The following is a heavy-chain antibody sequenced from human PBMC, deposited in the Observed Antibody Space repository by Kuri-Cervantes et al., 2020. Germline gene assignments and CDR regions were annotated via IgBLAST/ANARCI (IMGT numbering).Heavy chain of an antibody. Sequence: LSLTCAASGFTFSSYAMHWVRQAPGKGLEWVAVISYDGSNKYCADSVKGRFTISRDNSKNTLYLQMNSLRAEDTAVYYCALGDYYYYGMDVWGQGTTVTVSS. J-gene: IGHJ6*02. CDR1: GFTFSSYA. V-gene: IGHV3-30-3*01. D-gene: IGHD3-16*01. CDR3: ALGDYYYYGMDV. CDR2: ISYDGSNK.